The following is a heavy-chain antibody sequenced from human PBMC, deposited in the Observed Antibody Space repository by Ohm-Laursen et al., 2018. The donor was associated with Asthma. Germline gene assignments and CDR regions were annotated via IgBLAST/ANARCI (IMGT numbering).Heavy chain of an antibody. J-gene: IGHJ4*02. CDR2: IKSSGSNI. D-gene: IGHD2-15*01. V-gene: IGHV3-21*01. CDR1: GFTFSSYS. CDR3: AKDSHSGHCSGGSCYPLDY. Sequence: GPLRLSCAASGFTFSSYSMSWVRQAPGKGLEWVSSIKSSGSNIYCADSVRGRFTISRDNAKNSLYLQMDSLRVEDTAVYYCAKDSHSGHCSGGSCYPLDYWGQGTLVTVSS.